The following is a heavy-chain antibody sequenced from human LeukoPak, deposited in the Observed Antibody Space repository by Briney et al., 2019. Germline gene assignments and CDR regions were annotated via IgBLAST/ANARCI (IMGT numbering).Heavy chain of an antibody. CDR3: ARAYCGGGFCYSGFDY. Sequence: GGSLRLSCAASGFTFSTYGMNWVRQAPGKGLEWVSYISSSTSTIYYADSVEGRFTISRDNAKNSLYLQMNSLRDEDTAVYYCARAYCGGGFCYSGFDYWGQGTLVIVSS. J-gene: IGHJ4*02. D-gene: IGHD2-15*01. CDR1: GFTFSTYG. CDR2: ISSSTSTI. V-gene: IGHV3-48*02.